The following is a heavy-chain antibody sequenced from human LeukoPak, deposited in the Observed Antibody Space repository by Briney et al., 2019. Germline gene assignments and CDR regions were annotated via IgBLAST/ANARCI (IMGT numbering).Heavy chain of an antibody. J-gene: IGHJ3*02. CDR3: ATKIVGATDDAFDI. V-gene: IGHV1-24*01. CDR2: FDPEDGET. CDR1: GYTLTELS. D-gene: IGHD1-26*01. Sequence: GASVKVSCKVSGYTLTELSMHWVRQAPGKGLEWMGGFDPEDGETIYAQKFQGRVTMTEDTSTDTAYMELSSLRSEDTAVHYCATKIVGATDDAFDIWGQGTMVTVSS.